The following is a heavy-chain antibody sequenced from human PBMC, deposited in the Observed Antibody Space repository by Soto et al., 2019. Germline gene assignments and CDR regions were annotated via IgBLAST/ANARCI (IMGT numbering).Heavy chain of an antibody. CDR1: GGSFSGYY. Sequence: QVQLQQWGAGLLKPSETLSLTCAVYGGSFSGYYWSWIRQPPGKGLEWIGEINHSGSTNYNPSLKSRVTISVDTSKNQFSLKLSSVTAADTAVYYCARGYVGATRMDTCYYYYYGMDVWGQGTTVTVSS. D-gene: IGHD1-26*01. J-gene: IGHJ6*02. V-gene: IGHV4-34*01. CDR3: ARGYVGATRMDTCYYYYYGMDV. CDR2: INHSGST.